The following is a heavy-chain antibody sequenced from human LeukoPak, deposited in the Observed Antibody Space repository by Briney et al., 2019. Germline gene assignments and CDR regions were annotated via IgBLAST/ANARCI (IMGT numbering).Heavy chain of an antibody. Sequence: PGGSLRLSCAASGFTFSSYAMSWVRQAPGKGLEWVGFIRSKAYGGTTEYAASVKGRFTISRDDSKSIAYLQMNSLKTEDTAVYYCTSATVVPREDYWGQGTLVTVSS. D-gene: IGHD4-23*01. V-gene: IGHV3-49*04. CDR1: GFTFSSYA. CDR3: TSATVVPREDY. CDR2: IRSKAYGGTT. J-gene: IGHJ4*02.